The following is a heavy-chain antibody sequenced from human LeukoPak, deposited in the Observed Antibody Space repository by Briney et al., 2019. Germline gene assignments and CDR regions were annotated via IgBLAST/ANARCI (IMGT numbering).Heavy chain of an antibody. V-gene: IGHV4-39*01. CDR3: ARYRGKGWLQLKTDY. Sequence: PSETLSLTCTVSGGSISSSSYYWGWIRQPPGKGLEWIGSIYYSGSTYYNPSLKSRVTISVDTSKNQFSLKLSSVTAADTAVYYCARYRGKGWLQLKTDYWGQGTLVTVSS. D-gene: IGHD5-24*01. J-gene: IGHJ4*02. CDR2: IYYSGST. CDR1: GGSISSSSYY.